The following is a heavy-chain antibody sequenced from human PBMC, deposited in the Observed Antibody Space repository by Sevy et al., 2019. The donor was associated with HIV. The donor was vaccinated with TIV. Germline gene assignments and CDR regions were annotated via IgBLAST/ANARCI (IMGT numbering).Heavy chain of an antibody. V-gene: IGHV3-21*01. CDR1: GFTFNIYN. CDR3: SRAPYARGTYWSFDY. J-gene: IGHJ4*02. Sequence: GGSLRLSCAASGFTFNIYNMNWVRQAPGKGLEWVSSISSSSSYIYYADSVKGRFTISRNNDNNSLYLQMNSLRAEDTAVYYCSRAPYARGTYWSFDYWGQGTLVTVSS. CDR2: ISSSSSYI. D-gene: IGHD3-10*01.